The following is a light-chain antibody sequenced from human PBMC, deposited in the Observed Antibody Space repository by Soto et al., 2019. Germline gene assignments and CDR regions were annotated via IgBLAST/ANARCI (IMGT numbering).Light chain of an antibody. J-gene: IGKJ1*01. CDR1: QSVSTN. V-gene: IGKV3-15*01. CDR2: GAY. Sequence: VMTQSPATLSVSPGERATLSCRASQSVSTNLAWYQQRPGQAPRLIISGAYTRATGIPARFSGSGSGTEFTLTIRSLQSEDFAIYYCKQFNKWPRTFGQGTKVDIK. CDR3: KQFNKWPRT.